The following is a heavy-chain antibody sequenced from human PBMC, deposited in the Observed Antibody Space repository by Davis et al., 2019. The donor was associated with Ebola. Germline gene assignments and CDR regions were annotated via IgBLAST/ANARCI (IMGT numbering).Heavy chain of an antibody. CDR3: AKEGRFSSSWLYPHFDY. J-gene: IGHJ4*02. D-gene: IGHD6-13*01. CDR1: GFTFSSYA. Sequence: GESLKISCAASGFTFSSYAMHWVRQAPGKGLEWVAVISYDGSNKYYADSVKGRFTISRDNSKNSLYLEMNSLRTEDTALYHCAKEGRFSSSWLYPHFDYWGQGALVTVSS. V-gene: IGHV3-30*04. CDR2: ISYDGSNK.